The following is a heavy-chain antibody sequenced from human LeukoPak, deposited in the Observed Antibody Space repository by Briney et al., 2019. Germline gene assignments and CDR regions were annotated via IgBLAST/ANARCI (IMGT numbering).Heavy chain of an antibody. CDR2: ISGSGGST. V-gene: IGHV3-23*01. Sequence: PGGSLRLSCAASGFTFSSYAMSWVRQAPGKGLEWVSAISGSGGSTYNADPVKGRFTISRDNSKNTLYLQMNGLRVEDTAVYHCAKVGWGPNCNDGRCPRWGQGTLVTVSS. D-gene: IGHD2-15*01. CDR3: AKVGWGPNCNDGRCPR. J-gene: IGHJ4*02. CDR1: GFTFSSYA.